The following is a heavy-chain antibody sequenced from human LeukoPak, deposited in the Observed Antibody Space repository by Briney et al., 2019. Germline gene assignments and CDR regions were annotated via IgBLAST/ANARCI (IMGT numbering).Heavy chain of an antibody. Sequence: PSETLSLTCTVSGYSISSGYYWGWIRQPPGKGLEWIGSIYHSGSTYYNPSLKSRVTISVDTSKNQFSLKLSSVTAADTAVYYCARAIAARSDFDYWGQGTLVAVSS. J-gene: IGHJ4*02. D-gene: IGHD6-13*01. CDR3: ARAIAARSDFDY. CDR1: GYSISSGYY. CDR2: IYHSGST. V-gene: IGHV4-38-2*02.